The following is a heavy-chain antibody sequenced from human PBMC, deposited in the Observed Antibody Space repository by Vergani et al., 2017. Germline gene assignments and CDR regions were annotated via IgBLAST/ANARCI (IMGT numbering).Heavy chain of an antibody. CDR2: IYHSGSP. Sequence: QLQLQESGSGLVKPSQTLSLTCAVSGGSISSGGYSWSWIWQPPGKGLEWIGYIYHSGSPYYNPSLKSRVTISVDRSKNQFSLRLSSVTAADTAVYYCARAVVRGVTSGWFDPWGQGTLVTVSS. CDR3: ARAVVRGVTSGWFDP. D-gene: IGHD3-10*01. V-gene: IGHV4-30-2*01. CDR1: GGSISSGGYS. J-gene: IGHJ5*02.